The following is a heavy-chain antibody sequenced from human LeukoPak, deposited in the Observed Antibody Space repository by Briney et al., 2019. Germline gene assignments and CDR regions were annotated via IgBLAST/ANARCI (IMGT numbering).Heavy chain of an antibody. CDR2: IYYSGST. Sequence: SQTLSLTCTVSGGSISSGGYYWSWIRQHPGKGLEWIGYIYYSGSTNYNPSLKSRVTISVDTSKNQFSLKLSSVTAADTAVYYCARGAVYDFWSGYPHNYGMDVWGQGTTVTVSS. J-gene: IGHJ6*02. V-gene: IGHV4-31*03. CDR1: GGSISSGGYY. D-gene: IGHD3-3*01. CDR3: ARGAVYDFWSGYPHNYGMDV.